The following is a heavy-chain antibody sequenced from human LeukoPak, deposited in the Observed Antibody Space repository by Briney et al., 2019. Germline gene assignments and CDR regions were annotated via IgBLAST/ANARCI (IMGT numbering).Heavy chain of an antibody. CDR3: AKAGGWWFGELSRFDY. CDR2: ISYDGSNK. D-gene: IGHD3-10*01. CDR1: GFTFSSYG. Sequence: GGSLRLSCAASGFTFSSYGMHWVRQAPGKGLEWVAVISYDGSNKYYADSVKGRFTISRDNSKNTLYLQMNSLRAEDTAVYYCAKAGGWWFGELSRFDYWGQGTLVTVSS. V-gene: IGHV3-30*18. J-gene: IGHJ4*02.